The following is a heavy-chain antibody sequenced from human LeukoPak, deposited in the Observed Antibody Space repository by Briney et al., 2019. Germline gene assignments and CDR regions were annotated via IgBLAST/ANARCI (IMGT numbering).Heavy chain of an antibody. J-gene: IGHJ4*02. CDR2: IKQDGSEK. CDR3: ARLNWNDSY. CDR1: GFTFRRYW. V-gene: IGHV3-7*05. D-gene: IGHD1-1*01. Sequence: AGGSLRLSCAASGFTFRRYWMSWARQASGKGLEWVANIKQDGSEKYYVDSEKGRFTISRDNAKNSVYLQMNRLRDEDTAVYYCARLNWNDSYWGQGTPVTVSS.